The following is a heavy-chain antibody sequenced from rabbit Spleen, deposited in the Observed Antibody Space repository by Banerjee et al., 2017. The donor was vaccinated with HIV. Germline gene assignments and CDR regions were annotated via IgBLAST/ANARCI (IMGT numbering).Heavy chain of an antibody. Sequence: EQLGESGGGLVKPEGSLTLTCKASGVSLNDKDVMCWVRQAPGKGLEWIACINIVTGKPVYATWASGRFTISRTSSTTVTLRMTSLTAADRATYFCARDLLGVIGWNFYLWGQGTLVTVS. CDR1: GVSLNDKDV. V-gene: IGHV1S45*01. J-gene: IGHJ4*01. D-gene: IGHD1-1*01. CDR2: INIVTGKP. CDR3: ARDLLGVIGWNFYL.